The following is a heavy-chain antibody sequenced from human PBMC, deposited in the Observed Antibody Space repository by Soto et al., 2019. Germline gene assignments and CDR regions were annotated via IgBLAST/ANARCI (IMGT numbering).Heavy chain of an antibody. J-gene: IGHJ4*02. V-gene: IGHV1-3*01. Sequence: KFQGRVTITRDTSASTAYMALSSLRSEVTAVYYCARSIVVVTALDYWGQGTLVTVSS. D-gene: IGHD2-21*02. CDR3: ARSIVVVTALDY.